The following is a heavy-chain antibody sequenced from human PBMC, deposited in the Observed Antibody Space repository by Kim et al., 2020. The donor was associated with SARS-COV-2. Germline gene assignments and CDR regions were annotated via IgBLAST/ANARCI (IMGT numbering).Heavy chain of an antibody. J-gene: IGHJ5*02. Sequence: DTVKGRITISRDKSKNTLYLQMNSLRAEDTAVYYCARGVTIFGVVAWFDPWGQGTLVTVSS. D-gene: IGHD3-3*01. V-gene: IGHV3-30*01. CDR3: ARGVTIFGVVAWFDP.